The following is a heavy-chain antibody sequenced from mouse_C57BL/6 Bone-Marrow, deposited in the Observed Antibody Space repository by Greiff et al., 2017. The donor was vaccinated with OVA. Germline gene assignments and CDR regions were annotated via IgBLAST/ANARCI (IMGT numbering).Heavy chain of an antibody. CDR2: IRNNANGYTT. V-gene: IGHV7-3*01. D-gene: IGHD2-13*01. J-gene: IGHJ3*01. CDR1: GFTFTDYY. CDR3: ARCMDGDYGSWFAY. Sequence: EVKVVESGGGLVQPGGSLSLSCAASGFTFTDYYMSWVRQPPGKALEWFGFIRNNANGYTTEYSASVKGRFTISRDNSQSILYLPMNALRAEDSATYYCARCMDGDYGSWFAYWGQGTLVTVSA.